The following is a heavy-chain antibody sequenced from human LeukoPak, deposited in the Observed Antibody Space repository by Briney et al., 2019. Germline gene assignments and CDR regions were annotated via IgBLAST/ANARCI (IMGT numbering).Heavy chain of an antibody. CDR3: ARGAYYYED. D-gene: IGHD3-22*01. V-gene: IGHV3-9*01. J-gene: IGHJ4*02. Sequence: GRSLRLSCAASGFTFDDYAMHRVRQAPGKGLEWVSGISWSSDDIDYADSVKGRFTISRDNAKNSLYLQMNSLRAEDTAVYYCARGAYYYEDWGQGTLVTVSS. CDR2: ISWSSDDI. CDR1: GFTFDDYA.